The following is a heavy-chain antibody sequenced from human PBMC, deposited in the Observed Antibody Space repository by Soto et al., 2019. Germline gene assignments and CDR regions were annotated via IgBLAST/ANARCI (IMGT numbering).Heavy chain of an antibody. Sequence: PGGSLRLSCEVSGLTFSDYYMSWIRQAPGKGLEWISFISTGGNIIYYADSVEGRFTISRDNAQNSLSLQMTDLRADDTAIYYCVREVSDWSSHGSFDFWGRGTMVTVSS. CDR1: GLTFSDYY. CDR2: ISTGGNII. V-gene: IGHV3-11*01. D-gene: IGHD2-21*02. CDR3: VREVSDWSSHGSFDF. J-gene: IGHJ3*01.